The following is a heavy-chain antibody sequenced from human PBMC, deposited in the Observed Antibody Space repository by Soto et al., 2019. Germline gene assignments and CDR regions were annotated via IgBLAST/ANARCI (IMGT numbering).Heavy chain of an antibody. J-gene: IGHJ6*02. CDR2: ISHSGST. D-gene: IGHD5-12*01. V-gene: IGHV4-34*01. Sequence: QVQLQQWGAGLLKPSETLSLTCAVYGGSFSYYFWSWIRQPPSKGLEWIGEISHSGSTSYNPSLKSRVTISVDTSKNQFFLNLSSVTAADTAVYYCARGLQRRFGGYKGLGYHGMDVWGQGTTVTVSS. CDR1: GGSFSYYF. CDR3: ARGLQRRFGGYKGLGYHGMDV.